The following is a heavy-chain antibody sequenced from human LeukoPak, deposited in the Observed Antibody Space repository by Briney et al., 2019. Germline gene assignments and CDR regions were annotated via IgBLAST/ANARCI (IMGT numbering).Heavy chain of an antibody. D-gene: IGHD3-22*01. CDR1: RFTFSSYW. J-gene: IGHJ4*02. V-gene: IGHV3-7*03. CDR2: IKQDGSEK. Sequence: GGSLRLSCAASRFTFSSYWMSWVRQAPGKGLEWVANIKQDGSEKYYVDSVKGRFTISRDNAKNSLYLQMNSLRAEDTAVYYCARDPCAADSSGYYAGGDYWGQGTLVTVSS. CDR3: ARDPCAADSSGYYAGGDY.